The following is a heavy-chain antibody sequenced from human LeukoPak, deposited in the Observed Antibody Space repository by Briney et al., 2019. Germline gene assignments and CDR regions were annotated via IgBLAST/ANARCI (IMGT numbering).Heavy chain of an antibody. D-gene: IGHD3-3*01. CDR3: AVTLEWYPKFDY. CDR2: IIPILGIA. V-gene: IGHV1-69*02. Sequence: GASVKVSCKASGGTFSSYTISWLRQAPGQGLEWMGRIIPILGIANYAQKFQGRVTITADKSTSTAYMELSSLRSADTAVDYCAVTLEWYPKFDYWGQGTLVTVSS. CDR1: GGTFSSYT. J-gene: IGHJ4*02.